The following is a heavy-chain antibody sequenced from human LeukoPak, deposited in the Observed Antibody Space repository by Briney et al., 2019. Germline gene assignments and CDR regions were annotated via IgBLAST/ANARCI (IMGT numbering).Heavy chain of an antibody. CDR3: ARERGIAVAGASDY. CDR1: GFAFRTYS. D-gene: IGHD6-19*01. Sequence: QPGGSLRLSCAASGFAFRTYSMHWVRQAPGKGLEWVANIKQDGSETYYVDSVKGRFAISRDNAKNSLFLQMNSLRAEDTAVYYCARERGIAVAGASDYWGQGTLVTVSS. J-gene: IGHJ4*02. CDR2: IKQDGSET. V-gene: IGHV3-7*01.